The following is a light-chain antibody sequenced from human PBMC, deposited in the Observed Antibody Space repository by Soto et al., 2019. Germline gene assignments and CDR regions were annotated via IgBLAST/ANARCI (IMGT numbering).Light chain of an antibody. J-gene: IGKJ1*01. CDR3: LQDYGDSWT. V-gene: IGKV1-6*01. Sequence: QMSQSPSSLSASVGEKIIITCRASRDVGSDVSWYQQKPGQAPKLLIYAASNLYTGVPSRFSGSRSGTEFTLTISSLQPEDFASYYCLQDYGDSWTFGQGTKVDIK. CDR1: RDVGSD. CDR2: AAS.